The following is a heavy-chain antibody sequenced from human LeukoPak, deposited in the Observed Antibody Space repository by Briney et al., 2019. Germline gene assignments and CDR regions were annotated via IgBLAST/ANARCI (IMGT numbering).Heavy chain of an antibody. Sequence: ASVKVSCKASGYTFTGFYIHWVRQAPGQGLEWMGWVNPTNGATNYAQKFQGRVTMTTDTSTNTAYTELSWLTSDDTAVYYCARPRIESGGYYYGHWGQGTLVTVSS. CDR1: GYTFTGFY. J-gene: IGHJ4*02. V-gene: IGHV1-2*02. CDR3: ARPRIESGGYYYGH. CDR2: VNPTNGAT. D-gene: IGHD3-22*01.